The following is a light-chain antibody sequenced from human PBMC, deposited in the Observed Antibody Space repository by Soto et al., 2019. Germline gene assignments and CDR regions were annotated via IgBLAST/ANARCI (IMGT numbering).Light chain of an antibody. V-gene: IGKV3-11*01. Sequence: IVLTQSPATLSLSPGNRASLSCGASQNISNYLIWYQQKPGQAPRLLIYDVSNRATGIPARFRGSGSGTDFTLTSSSLEPEDFAVYYCQQRSNWPRTFGQGTKVDIK. CDR3: QQRSNWPRT. CDR2: DVS. CDR1: QNISNY. J-gene: IGKJ1*01.